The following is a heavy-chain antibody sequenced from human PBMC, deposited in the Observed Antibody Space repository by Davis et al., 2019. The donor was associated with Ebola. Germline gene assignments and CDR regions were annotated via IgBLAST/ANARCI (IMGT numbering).Heavy chain of an antibody. V-gene: IGHV1-18*04. J-gene: IGHJ6*04. Sequence: AASVKVSCKASGYTFTNYYMHWVRQAPGQGLEWMGWISVYNGNTEYTQKFQGRVTMTTDTSTSTTYMELSSLRSEDTAVYYCARDNGHCSSTSCYLYYYGMDVWGKGTTVTVSS. CDR1: GYTFTNYY. CDR2: ISVYNGNT. D-gene: IGHD2-2*01. CDR3: ARDNGHCSSTSCYLYYYGMDV.